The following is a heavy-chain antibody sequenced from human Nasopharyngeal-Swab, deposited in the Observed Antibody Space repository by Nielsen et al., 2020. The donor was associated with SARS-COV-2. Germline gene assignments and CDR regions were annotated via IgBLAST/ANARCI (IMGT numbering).Heavy chain of an antibody. CDR2: ISSSSSYI. CDR1: GFTFNNYN. V-gene: IGHV3-21*01. J-gene: IGHJ6*02. CDR3: ARDGLDYDFWSAYFMDV. Sequence: ESLKISCAASGFTFNNYNFNWVRQAPGKGLEWVSSISSSSSYIYYAHSVKGRFTISRDNAKNSLYLQMTSLSAEDTAVYYCARDGLDYDFWSAYFMDVWGQGTTVTVSS. D-gene: IGHD3-3*01.